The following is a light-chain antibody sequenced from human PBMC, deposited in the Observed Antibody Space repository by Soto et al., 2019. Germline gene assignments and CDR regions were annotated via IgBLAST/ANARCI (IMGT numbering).Light chain of an antibody. CDR2: LGS. V-gene: IGKV2-28*01. CDR1: QSLLHSNGYNY. Sequence: DIVMTQSPRSLPVTPGEPASISCRSSQSLLHSNGYNYLDWYLQKPGQSPQLLIYLGSNRAAGVPDRFSGSGVGTEFTRKISRVEAEDVGVYYWMQALQPPPALTLGGGPKVGIK. CDR3: MQALQPPPALT. J-gene: IGKJ4*02.